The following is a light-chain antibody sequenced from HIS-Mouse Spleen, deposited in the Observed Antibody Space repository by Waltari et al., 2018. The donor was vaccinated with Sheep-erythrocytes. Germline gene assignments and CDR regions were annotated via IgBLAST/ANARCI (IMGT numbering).Light chain of an antibody. V-gene: IGLV3-1*01. Sequence: SYELTQPPSVSVSPGQTASITCSGDKLGDTYACWYQQKPGQSPVLVIYQDSKRPSGSPGRFSGSNSGNTATLTISGTQAMDEADYYCQAWDSSTAVFGGGTKLTVL. J-gene: IGLJ2*01. CDR2: QDS. CDR3: QAWDSSTAV. CDR1: KLGDTY.